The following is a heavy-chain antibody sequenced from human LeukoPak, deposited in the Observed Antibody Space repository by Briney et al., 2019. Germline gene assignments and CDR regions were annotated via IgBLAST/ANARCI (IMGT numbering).Heavy chain of an antibody. J-gene: IGHJ5*01. D-gene: IGHD6-13*01. CDR3: ARDGSSSWNNWFDS. Sequence: SETLSLTCTVSGGSINSYYWSWIRQPPGKGLEWIGYIYYTGSTNYNPSLKSRVTISVDTSKDHFSLKLSSVTAADTAVYYCARDGSSSWNNWFDSWGQGTLVTVSS. CDR1: GGSINSYY. CDR2: IYYTGST. V-gene: IGHV4-59*01.